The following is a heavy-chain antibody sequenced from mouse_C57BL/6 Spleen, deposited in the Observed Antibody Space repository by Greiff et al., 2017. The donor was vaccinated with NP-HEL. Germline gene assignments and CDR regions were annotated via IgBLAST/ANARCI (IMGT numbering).Heavy chain of an antibody. CDR1: GYTFTSYW. CDR2: IDPSDSET. J-gene: IGHJ1*03. Sequence: VQLQQPGAELVRPGSSVKLSCKASGYTFTSYWMHWVKQRPIQGLEWIGNIDPSDSETHYNQKFKDKATLTVDKSSSTAYMQLSSLTSEYSAVYYCARRGDGYWYFDVWGTGTTVTVSS. CDR3: ARRGDGYWYFDV. V-gene: IGHV1-52*01. D-gene: IGHD2-3*01.